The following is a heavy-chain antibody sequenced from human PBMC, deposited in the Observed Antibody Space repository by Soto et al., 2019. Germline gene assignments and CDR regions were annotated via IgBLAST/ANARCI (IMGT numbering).Heavy chain of an antibody. D-gene: IGHD3-3*01. Sequence: GSLRLSCAASVFTFSNYGMHWVRQAPGKGPEWVAFISDDGSNKYYADSMKGRFTMSRDNSKRTLYLQMSSLRVEDTAVYYCTKRRNVLRFLEWSSGMEVWGQGTTVTVSS. V-gene: IGHV3-30*18. CDR3: TKRRNVLRFLEWSSGMEV. J-gene: IGHJ6*02. CDR1: VFTFSNYG. CDR2: ISDDGSNK.